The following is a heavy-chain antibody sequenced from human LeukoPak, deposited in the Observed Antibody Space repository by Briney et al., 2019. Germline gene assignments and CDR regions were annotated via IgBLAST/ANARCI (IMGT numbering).Heavy chain of an antibody. Sequence: PGGSLRLSCTASGFTFSNYGMHWVRQAPGKGLEWVAFIRYDGSNKYYADSVKGRFTISRDNSKNTLYLQMNSLRAEDTAVYYCSRSRRGFGYFDYWGQGTLATVSS. V-gene: IGHV3-30*02. J-gene: IGHJ4*02. CDR1: GFTFSNYG. CDR3: SRSRRGFGYFDY. CDR2: IRYDGSNK. D-gene: IGHD3-3*01.